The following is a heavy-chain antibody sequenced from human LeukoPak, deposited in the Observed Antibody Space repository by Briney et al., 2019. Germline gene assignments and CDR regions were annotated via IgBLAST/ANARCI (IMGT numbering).Heavy chain of an antibody. D-gene: IGHD2-15*01. CDR2: IYPGDSDT. Sequence: GESLKLSCKGSGYSFTSYWIGWVRQMPGKGLEWMGVIYPGDSDTRYSPSFQGQVTISAEKSISTAYLQWRSLKASDTAMYYCARHECSGGSCYWDLDYWGQGTLVTVPS. CDR1: GYSFTSYW. CDR3: ARHECSGGSCYWDLDY. J-gene: IGHJ4*02. V-gene: IGHV5-51*01.